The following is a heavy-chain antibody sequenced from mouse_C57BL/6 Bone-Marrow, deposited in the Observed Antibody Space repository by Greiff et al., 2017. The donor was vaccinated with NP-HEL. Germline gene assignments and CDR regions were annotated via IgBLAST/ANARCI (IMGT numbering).Heavy chain of an antibody. CDR3: ARYYYGSSYFDY. V-gene: IGHV5-17*01. J-gene: IGHJ2*01. CDR2: ISSGSSTI. D-gene: IGHD1-1*01. CDR1: GFTFSDYG. Sequence: EVKLVESGGGLVKPGGSLKLSCAASGFTFSDYGMHWVRQAPEKGLEWVAYISSGSSTIYYADTVKGRFTISRDNAKNTLFLEMTSLRSEDTAMYYCARYYYGSSYFDYWGQGTTLTVSS.